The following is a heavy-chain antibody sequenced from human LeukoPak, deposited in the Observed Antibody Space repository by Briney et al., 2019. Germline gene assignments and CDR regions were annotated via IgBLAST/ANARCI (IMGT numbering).Heavy chain of an antibody. J-gene: IGHJ4*02. CDR1: GFTFSDYI. CDR3: ARDHRYAFDN. V-gene: IGHV3-48*04. CDR2: VGISSGNT. Sequence: GGSLRLSCAASGFTFSDYIMNWVRQAPGKGLEWISYVGISSGNTKYAASVKGRFTTSGDSAKNSVFLQMNSLRVEDTAVYYCARDHRYAFDNWGQGTLVTVSS. D-gene: IGHD5-12*01.